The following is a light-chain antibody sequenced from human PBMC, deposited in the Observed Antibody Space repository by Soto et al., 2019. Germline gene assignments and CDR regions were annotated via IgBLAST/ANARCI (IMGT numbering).Light chain of an antibody. V-gene: IGKV1-9*01. CDR2: TAI. J-gene: IGKJ3*01. CDR3: QQVNSFPLT. Sequence: DIQLTQSPSFLSASVGDRVTITCRASQGISSFLAWYQQKRGKAPRLLIYTAISLQSGVPSRFSGSGSGTEFTLTISSLQPEDFATYYCQQVNSFPLTFGPGTKVDIK. CDR1: QGISSF.